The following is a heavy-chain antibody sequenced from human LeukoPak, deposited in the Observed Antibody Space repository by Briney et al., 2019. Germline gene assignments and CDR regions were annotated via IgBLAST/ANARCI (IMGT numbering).Heavy chain of an antibody. V-gene: IGHV4-39*07. CDR1: GGSISSSSYY. D-gene: IGHD5-18*01. CDR2: IYYSGST. J-gene: IGHJ6*03. Sequence: SETLSLTCTVSGGSISSSSYYWGWIRQPPGKGLEWIGSIYYSGSTYYNPSLKSRVTISVDTSKNQFSLKLSSVTAADTAVYYCARDMVTPGPIYYYYMDVWGKGTTVTVSS. CDR3: ARDMVTPGPIYYYYMDV.